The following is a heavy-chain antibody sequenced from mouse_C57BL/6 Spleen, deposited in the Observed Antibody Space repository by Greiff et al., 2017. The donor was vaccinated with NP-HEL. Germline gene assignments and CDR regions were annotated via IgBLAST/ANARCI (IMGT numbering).Heavy chain of an antibody. V-gene: IGHV1-5*01. D-gene: IGHD2-4*01. CDR1: GYTFTSYW. Sequence: EVQLQQSGTVLARPGASVKMSCKTSGYTFTSYWMHWVKQRPGQGLEWIGAIYPGNSDTSYNQKFKGKAKLTAVTSASTTYMELSSLTNEDSAVYYCTGDYDSVQFAYWGQGTLVTVSA. J-gene: IGHJ3*01. CDR2: IYPGNSDT. CDR3: TGDYDSVQFAY.